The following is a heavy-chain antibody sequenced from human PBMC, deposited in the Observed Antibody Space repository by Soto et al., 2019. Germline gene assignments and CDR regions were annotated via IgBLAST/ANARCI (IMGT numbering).Heavy chain of an antibody. CDR3: AREFYYDSSGIGFDS. V-gene: IGHV4-59*01. CDR2: IYDSGSP. Sequence: SETLSLTCTVSGGSISSSYWSWIRQPPGKGLEWIGYIYDSGSPHHNPSLKNRVSISEDRSKNEFSLKLSSVTAADTAIYYCAREFYYDSSGIGFDSWGQGTLVTVSS. J-gene: IGHJ4*02. D-gene: IGHD3-22*01. CDR1: GGSISSSY.